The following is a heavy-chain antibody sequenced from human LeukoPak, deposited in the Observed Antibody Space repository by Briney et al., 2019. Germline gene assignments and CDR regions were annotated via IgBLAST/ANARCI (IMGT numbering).Heavy chain of an antibody. CDR3: ARAPSARGGPGVY. J-gene: IGHJ4*02. V-gene: IGHV1-69*05. Sequence: SVKVSCKASGGTFSSYAISWVRQAPGQGLEWMGGIIPIFGTANYAQKFQGRVTITTDESTSTAYMELSSLRSEDTAVYYCARAPSARGGPGVYWGQGTLVTVSS. D-gene: IGHD3-10*01. CDR1: GGTFSSYA. CDR2: IIPIFGTA.